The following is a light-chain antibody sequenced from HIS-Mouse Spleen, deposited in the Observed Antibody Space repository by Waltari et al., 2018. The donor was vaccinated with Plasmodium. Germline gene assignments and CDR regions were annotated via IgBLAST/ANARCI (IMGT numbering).Light chain of an antibody. J-gene: IGKJ3*01. CDR3: QQYNNWSFT. CDR2: GAS. Sequence: EIVMTQSPATLSVSPGERATLSCRASQSVSSNLAWYQQKPGHAPRLLIYGASTRATGVPARFSGSGSGTEFTLTISSLQSEDFAVDYCQQYNNWSFTVGPGTKVDIK. V-gene: IGKV3-15*01. CDR1: QSVSSN.